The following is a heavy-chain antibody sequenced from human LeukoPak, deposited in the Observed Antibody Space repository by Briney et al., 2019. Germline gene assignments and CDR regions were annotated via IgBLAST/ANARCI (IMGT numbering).Heavy chain of an antibody. J-gene: IGHJ5*02. V-gene: IGHV4-30-4*01. D-gene: IGHD4-11*01. CDR2: TYYSGST. CDR3: ARDRGPTVTTSNWFDP. CDR1: GGSISSGDYY. Sequence: PSETLSLTCTVSGGSISSGDYYWSWIRQPPGKGLEWIGYTYYSGSTYYNPSLKSRVTISVDTSKNQFSLKLSSVSAADTAVYYCARDRGPTVTTSNWFDPWGQGTLVTVSS.